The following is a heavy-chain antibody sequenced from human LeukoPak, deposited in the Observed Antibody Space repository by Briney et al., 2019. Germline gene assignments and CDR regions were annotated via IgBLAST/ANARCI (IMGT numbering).Heavy chain of an antibody. CDR2: IFQSGSP. J-gene: IGHJ3*01. V-gene: IGHV4-30-2*01. Sequence: SQTLSFTCTVSGGPISSGGFSWTWIRQPPGKGLEWIGYIFQSGSPSYNPSLRSRVTISVDTSTNQFSLRLNSVTAADTAMYYCARDRAGLGLLDFWGQGTMVTVFS. CDR1: GGPISSGGFS. CDR3: ARDRAGLGLLDF. D-gene: IGHD1-26*01.